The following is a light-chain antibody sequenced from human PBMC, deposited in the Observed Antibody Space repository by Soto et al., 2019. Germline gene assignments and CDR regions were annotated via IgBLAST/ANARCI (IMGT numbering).Light chain of an antibody. J-gene: IGKJ1*01. Sequence: EIVLTQSPGTLSLSPGERATLSCRPIQSVSNNYLAWYQQKPGQAPRLLIYGASTRATGIPARFSGSGSGTEFTLTISSLQSEDFAVYYCQQYNNWPPTWTFGQGTKVDIK. V-gene: IGKV3-15*01. CDR2: GAS. CDR3: QQYNNWPPTWT. CDR1: QSVSNN.